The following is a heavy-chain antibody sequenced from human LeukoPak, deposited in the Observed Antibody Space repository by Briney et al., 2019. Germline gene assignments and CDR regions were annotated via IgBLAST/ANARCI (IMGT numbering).Heavy chain of an antibody. CDR3: ARAPIAVARNWFDP. J-gene: IGHJ5*02. D-gene: IGHD6-19*01. Sequence: ASVKVSCKASGYTFTSYAMHWVRQAPGQRLEWMGWINAGNGNTKYSQKFQGRVTITRDTSASTAYMELSSLRSEDTAVYYCARAPIAVARNWFDPWGQGTLVTVSS. CDR2: INAGNGNT. CDR1: GYTFTSYA. V-gene: IGHV1-3*01.